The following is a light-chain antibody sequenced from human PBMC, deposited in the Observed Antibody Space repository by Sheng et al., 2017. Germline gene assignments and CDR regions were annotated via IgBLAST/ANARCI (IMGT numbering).Light chain of an antibody. CDR1: QGIGYY. CDR3: QQHNNYPWT. V-gene: IGKV1-17*03. CDR2: AAS. J-gene: IGKJ1*01. Sequence: EIQMTQSPSAMSAAVGDRVTITCRASQGIGYYLAWFQQKPGKAPKRLIYAASSLPNGVPSRFSGSGSGADFALTISSLQPEDSATYYCQQHNNYPWTFGQGTKVEVK.